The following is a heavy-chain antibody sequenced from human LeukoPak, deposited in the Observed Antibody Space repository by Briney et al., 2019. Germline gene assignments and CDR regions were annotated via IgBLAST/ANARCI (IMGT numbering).Heavy chain of an antibody. CDR1: GGSIGRHY. CDR2: ISFTGST. J-gene: IGHJ6*03. V-gene: IGHV4-59*11. CDR3: ARADGSGSFYFYYYMDV. Sequence: PSETLSLTCIISGGSIGRHYWSWIRQPPGEGLEWIGYISFTGSTKYNPSLESRVTISLDTSKNQYSLKLNSVTAADTAVYYCARADGSGSFYFYYYMDVWGKGTTVTVSS. D-gene: IGHD3-10*01.